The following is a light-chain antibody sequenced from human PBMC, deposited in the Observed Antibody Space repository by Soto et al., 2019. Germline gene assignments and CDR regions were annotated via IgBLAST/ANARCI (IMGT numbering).Light chain of an antibody. CDR1: ESVSSN. V-gene: IGKV3-15*01. J-gene: IGKJ5*01. Sequence: ELVSTPSPARLSVSEPQGATLYCSPSESVSSNLAWYQQRPGQAPRLVIYGASTRATGIPARFSGGGSGTEFTLTISSLQSEDFAVYYGQQYNSWPPITFGQGTRLE. CDR2: GAS. CDR3: QQYNSWPPIT.